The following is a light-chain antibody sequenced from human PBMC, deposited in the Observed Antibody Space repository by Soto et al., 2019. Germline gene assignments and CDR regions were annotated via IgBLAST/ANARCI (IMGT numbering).Light chain of an antibody. CDR1: SSNVGKNF. Sequence: QSVLTQPPSVSAAPGQKVSISCSGSSSNVGKNFVSWYQHVPGKAPKLLIYDNQKRPSGIPDRFSASKSGTLATLDITGLQTGDEADYYCGTWDSGLTIGVIFGGGTKVTVL. CDR2: DNQ. V-gene: IGLV1-51*01. CDR3: GTWDSGLTIGVI. J-gene: IGLJ2*01.